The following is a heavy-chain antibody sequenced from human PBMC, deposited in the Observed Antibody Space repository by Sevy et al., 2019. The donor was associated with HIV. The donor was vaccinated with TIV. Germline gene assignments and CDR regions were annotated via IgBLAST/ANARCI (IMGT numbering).Heavy chain of an antibody. D-gene: IGHD3-22*01. CDR1: GYTFIKHP. CDR3: ARDSEGSGRYYLDYFDS. Sequence: ASVKVSCKTSGYTFIKHPLSWVRQAPGQGLEWMGCIRTYSGETKYAQKFQGRATMTTDTSTSTAYMELRSLRSDDTAVYYCARDSEGSGRYYLDYFDSWGQGTLVTVSS. J-gene: IGHJ4*02. CDR2: IRTYSGET. V-gene: IGHV1-18*01.